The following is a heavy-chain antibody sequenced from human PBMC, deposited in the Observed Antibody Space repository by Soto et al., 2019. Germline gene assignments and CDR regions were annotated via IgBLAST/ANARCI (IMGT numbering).Heavy chain of an antibody. V-gene: IGHV1-69*13. CDR2: IIPIFGTA. J-gene: IGHJ5*02. D-gene: IGHD3-22*01. Sequence: SLKVSCNSSGFTFSSYAIICVRHSPGQGLEWMGGIIPIFGTANYAQKFQGRVTITADESTSTAYMELSSLRSEDTAVYYCASDYYDSSGYRPYAWFEPWGQGTLVTVSS. CDR1: GFTFSSYA. CDR3: ASDYYDSSGYRPYAWFEP.